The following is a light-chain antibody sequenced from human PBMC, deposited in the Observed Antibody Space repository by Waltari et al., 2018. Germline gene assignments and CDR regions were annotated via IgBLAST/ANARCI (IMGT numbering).Light chain of an antibody. J-gene: IGLJ1*01. CDR1: SSDVGTYNL. CDR3: CSYAPTNSYV. CDR2: EDI. V-gene: IGLV2-23*01. Sequence: QSALTQPASVSGSPGQTITISCTGTSSDVGTYNLVSWYQQHPGNAPTLMIYEDIKRPSGVSHRFSGSKSGNTASLTISGLQAEDEADYYCCSYAPTNSYVFGTGTKVTVL.